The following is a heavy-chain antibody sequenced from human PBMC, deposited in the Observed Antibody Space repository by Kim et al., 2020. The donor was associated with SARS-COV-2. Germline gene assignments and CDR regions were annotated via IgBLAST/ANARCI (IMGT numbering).Heavy chain of an antibody. D-gene: IGHD1-26*01. CDR1: GFTFSSYA. CDR2: ISYDGSNK. Sequence: GGSLRLSCAASGFTFSSYAMHWVRQAPGKGLEWVAVISYDGSNKYYADSVKGRFTISRDNSKNTLYLQMNSLRAEDTAVYYCARPYSGSYFAAFDIWGQGTMVTVSS. V-gene: IGHV3-30*04. J-gene: IGHJ3*02. CDR3: ARPYSGSYFAAFDI.